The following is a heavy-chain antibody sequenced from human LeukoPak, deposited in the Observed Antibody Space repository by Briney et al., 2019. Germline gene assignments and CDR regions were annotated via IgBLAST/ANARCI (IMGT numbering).Heavy chain of an antibody. CDR3: ARGHSGSYYGGFFDY. D-gene: IGHD1-26*01. J-gene: IGHJ4*02. V-gene: IGHV3-21*01. CDR1: GFTFSSYS. Sequence: PGGSLRLSCAASGFTFSSYSMNWVRQAPGKGLEWVSSISSSSSYIYYADSVKGRFTISRDNAKNSLYLQMNSLRAEDTAVYYCARGHSGSYYGGFFDYWGQGTLVTVSS. CDR2: ISSSSSYI.